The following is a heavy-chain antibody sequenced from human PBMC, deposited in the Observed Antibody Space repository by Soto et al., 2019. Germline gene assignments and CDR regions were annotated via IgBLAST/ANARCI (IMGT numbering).Heavy chain of an antibody. CDR1: GFTFSSYG. CDR2: ISYDGSNK. Sequence: QVQLVESGGGVVQPGRSLRLSCAASGFTFSSYGMHWVRQAPGKGLEWVAVISYDGSNKYYADSVKGRFTISRDNSKNTMFMQMKSLRGEDMAVYYCASDSGSSGWSCPATLVLWGKGTMLTV. D-gene: IGHD6-13*01. V-gene: IGHV3-30*03. CDR3: ASDSGSSGWSCPATLVL. J-gene: IGHJ4*02.